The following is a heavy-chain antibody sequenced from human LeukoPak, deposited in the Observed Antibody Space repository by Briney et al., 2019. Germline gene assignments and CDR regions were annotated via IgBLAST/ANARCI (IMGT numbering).Heavy chain of an antibody. Sequence: SVKVSCKASGYTFTGYYMHWVRQAPGQGLEWMGGIIPIFGTANYAQKFQGRVTITADESTSTAYMELSSLRSEDTAVYYCARMTNGSFDYWGQGTLVTVSS. J-gene: IGHJ4*02. CDR1: GYTFTGYY. V-gene: IGHV1-69*13. CDR2: IIPIFGTA. CDR3: ARMTNGSFDY.